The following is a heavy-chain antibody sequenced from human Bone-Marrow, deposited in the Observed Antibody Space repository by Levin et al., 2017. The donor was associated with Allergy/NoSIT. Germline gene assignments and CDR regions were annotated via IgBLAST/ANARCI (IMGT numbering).Heavy chain of an antibody. Sequence: AGGSLRLSCAASGFNFSKSTMHWVRQAPGKGLEWVSSISSTSAYIHYIDSVKGRFTVFRDTAKNSLYLQMSSLRAEDTALYYCASRHSTPGGLEVWGQGTTVTVSS. CDR3: ASRHSTPGGLEV. J-gene: IGHJ6*02. CDR2: ISSTSAYI. D-gene: IGHD6-13*01. CDR1: GFNFSKST. V-gene: IGHV3-21*01.